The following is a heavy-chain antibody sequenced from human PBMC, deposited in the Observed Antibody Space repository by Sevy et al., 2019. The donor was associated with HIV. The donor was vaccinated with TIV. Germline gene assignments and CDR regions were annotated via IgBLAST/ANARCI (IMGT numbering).Heavy chain of an antibody. CDR2: INHSGST. CDR3: ARVGDYLLVDY. D-gene: IGHD3-10*01. V-gene: IGHV4-34*01. CDR1: GGSFSGFY. J-gene: IGHJ4*02. Sequence: SETLSLTCTVSGGSFSGFYWSWIRQPPGKGLQWIGEINHSGSTNYNSSLESRVTISVDTSKNQFSLKLTSVTAADTAVYYCARVGDYLLVDYWGQGTLVTVSS.